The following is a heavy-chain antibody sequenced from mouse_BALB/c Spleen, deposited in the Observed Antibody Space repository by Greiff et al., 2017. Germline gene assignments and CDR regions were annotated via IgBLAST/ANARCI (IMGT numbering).Heavy chain of an antibody. J-gene: IGHJ3*01. CDR1: GFTFTDYY. V-gene: IGHV7-3*02. Sequence: EVMLVESGGGLVQPGGSLRLSCATSGFTFTDYYMSWVRQPPGKALEWLGFIRNKANGYTTEYSASVKGRFTISRVNSQSILYLQMNTLRAEDSATYYCARAPYGYDGWFAYWGQGTLVTVSA. CDR2: IRNKANGYTT. CDR3: ARAPYGYDGWFAY. D-gene: IGHD2-2*01.